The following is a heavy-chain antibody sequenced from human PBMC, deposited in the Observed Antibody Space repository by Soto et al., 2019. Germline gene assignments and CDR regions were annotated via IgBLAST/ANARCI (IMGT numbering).Heavy chain of an antibody. D-gene: IGHD1-26*01. V-gene: IGHV4-39*01. J-gene: IGHJ6*03. CDR3: ARQGWSAYYYYYYMDV. Sequence: SETLSLTCTVSGGSISSSSYYWGWIRQPPGKGLEWIGSIYYSGSTYYNPSLKSRVTISVDTSKNQLSLKLSSVTAADTAVYYCARQGWSAYYYYYYMDVWGKGTTVTVSS. CDR2: IYYSGST. CDR1: GGSISSSSYY.